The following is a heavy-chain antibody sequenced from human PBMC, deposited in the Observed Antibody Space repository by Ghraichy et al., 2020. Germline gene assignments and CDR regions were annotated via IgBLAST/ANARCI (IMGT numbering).Heavy chain of an antibody. V-gene: IGHV3-49*03. Sequence: PTLSLTCTASGFTFGDYAMSWFRQAPGKGLEWVGFIRNKAYGGTTEYAASVKGRFTISRDDSKSIAYLQMNSLKTEDTAVYYCARGSRWELPTMGPDFWGQGTLVTVSS. CDR3: ARGSRWELPTMGPDF. CDR1: GFTFGDYA. D-gene: IGHD1-26*01. J-gene: IGHJ4*02. CDR2: IRNKAYGGTT.